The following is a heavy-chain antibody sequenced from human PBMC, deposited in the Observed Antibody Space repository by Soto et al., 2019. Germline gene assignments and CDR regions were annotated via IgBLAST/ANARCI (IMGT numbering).Heavy chain of an antibody. CDR3: AKPMLVAGLIKYADFPN. D-gene: IGHD6-19*01. J-gene: IGHJ4*02. CDR1: GFTFSSYA. CDR2: ISGTGVSA. V-gene: IGHV3-23*01. Sequence: VQLLESGGGLVQPGGSLSLACEVSGFTFSSYAMSWVSQAPGKGLEWVAVISGTGVSAQYADSVKGRFTITIDNSQNTLMLQMNGLRADDTAVYCCAKPMLVAGLIKYADFPNWCQGTLVTISS.